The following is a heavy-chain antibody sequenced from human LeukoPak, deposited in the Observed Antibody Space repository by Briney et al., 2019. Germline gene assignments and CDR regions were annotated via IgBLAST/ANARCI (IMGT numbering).Heavy chain of an antibody. CDR1: GYTFTGHY. J-gene: IGHJ4*02. CDR2: INPNSGGT. V-gene: IGHV1-2*02. Sequence: ASVTVSCKASGYTFTGHYMHWVRQAPGQGLEWMGWINPNSGGTNYAQKFQGRVTMTRDTSISTAHMELSSLRSEDAAVYYCARGRPTDYYFDDWGQGTLVTVSS. D-gene: IGHD3-3*01. CDR3: ARGRPTDYYFDD.